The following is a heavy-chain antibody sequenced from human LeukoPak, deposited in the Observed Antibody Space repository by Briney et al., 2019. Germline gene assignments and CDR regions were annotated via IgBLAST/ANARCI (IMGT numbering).Heavy chain of an antibody. CDR3: ARYRGGRENGVTFYDMDV. D-gene: IGHD2-21*02. CDR2: IYYSATT. CDR1: GVSISSSS. V-gene: IGHV4-59*12. J-gene: IGHJ6*03. Sequence: SGTQSLTCSVSGVSISSSSWTWVRQPPGRGLEWIGYIYYSATTSYSPSLKSRATISVHTSSNQVYLSQTSVTAADTAVYYCARYRGGRENGVTFYDMDVWGNGTSVSVSS.